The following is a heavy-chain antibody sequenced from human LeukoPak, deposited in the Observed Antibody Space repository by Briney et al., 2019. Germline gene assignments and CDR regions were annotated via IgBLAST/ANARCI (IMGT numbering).Heavy chain of an antibody. CDR3: ARRRTTVTTSLDY. CDR1: GFTFSSYS. V-gene: IGHV3-21*01. D-gene: IGHD4-17*01. J-gene: IGHJ4*02. CDR2: ISSSSYI. Sequence: GGSLRLSCAASGFTFSSYSMNWVRQAPGKGLEWVSSISSSSYISYADSVKGRFTISRDNAKNSLYLQMNSLRAEDTAVYYCARRRTTVTTSLDYWGQGTLVTVSS.